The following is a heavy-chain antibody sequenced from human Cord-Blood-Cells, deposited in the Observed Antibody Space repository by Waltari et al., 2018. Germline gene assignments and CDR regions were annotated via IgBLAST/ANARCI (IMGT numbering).Heavy chain of an antibody. CDR1: GYTFTGYY. Sequence: QVQLVQSGAEVKKPGASVKVSCKASGYTFTGYYMHWVRQAPGQGLAWMGWINPNSGGTNYAQKFQGRVTMTRDTSISTAYMELSRLRSDDTAVYYCARVLDRLDWGSTSIDYWGQGTLVTVSS. CDR2: INPNSGGT. CDR3: ARVLDRLDWGSTSIDY. J-gene: IGHJ4*02. D-gene: IGHD7-27*01. V-gene: IGHV1-2*02.